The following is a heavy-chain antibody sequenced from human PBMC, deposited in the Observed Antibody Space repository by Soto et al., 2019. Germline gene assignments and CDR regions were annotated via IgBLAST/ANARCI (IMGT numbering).Heavy chain of an antibody. CDR2: ISSSSTTI. CDR3: AREPEAYYDILTGYSLAYYFDY. J-gene: IGHJ4*02. D-gene: IGHD3-9*01. V-gene: IGHV3-48*01. CDR1: GFSFSSYN. Sequence: EVHLVESGGGLVQPGGSLRLSCAASGFSFSSYNMNWVRQAPGKGLEWVSHISSSSTTIYYAASVKGRFTISRDDAKNLLYRQMNSLRAEETAVYYCAREPEAYYDILTGYSLAYYFDYWGQGTLVTVSS.